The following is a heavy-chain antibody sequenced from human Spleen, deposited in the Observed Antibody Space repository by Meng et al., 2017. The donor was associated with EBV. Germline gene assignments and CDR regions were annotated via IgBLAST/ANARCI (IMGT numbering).Heavy chain of an antibody. J-gene: IGHJ3*02. Sequence: ESCCGLWQHSHTLSLTCVLSGGCIITGGYAWNWIRQPPGKGREWIGFIYHGGSTNSNPSLQSRVTISVDRSNNQFSLKLTSVTAADTAVYYCARGKGNDAFDIWGQGTMVTVSS. CDR1: GGCIITGGYA. CDR3: ARGKGNDAFDI. D-gene: IGHD4-23*01. V-gene: IGHV4-30-2*01. CDR2: IYHGGST.